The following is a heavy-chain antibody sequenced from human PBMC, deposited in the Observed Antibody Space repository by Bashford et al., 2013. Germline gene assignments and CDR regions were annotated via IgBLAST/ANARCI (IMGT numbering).Heavy chain of an antibody. Sequence: SLRLSCAASGFTFDKHAMYWVRQAPGKGLEWVSGISWNSATIGYVDSVRGRFTISRDNAKNSLYLEMTSLRTEDTALYYCAKDFMVWSNWGAFDIWGQGTMVTVSS. D-gene: IGHD7-27*01. CDR3: AKDFMVWSNWGAFDI. CDR2: ISWNSATI. CDR1: GFTFDKHA. J-gene: IGHJ3*02. V-gene: IGHV3-9*01.